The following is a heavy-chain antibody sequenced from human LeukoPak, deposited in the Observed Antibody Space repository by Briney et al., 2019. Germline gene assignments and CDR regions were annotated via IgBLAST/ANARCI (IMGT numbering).Heavy chain of an antibody. Sequence: GGSLRLSCVASGFTFSNYAMSWVRQAPEKGLDWVSVISGSAHKIRYADSVKGRFTISRDNSENTVYLQMNNLRAEDTALYYCAGRVTGYSSGYVYWGQGALVTVSS. V-gene: IGHV3-23*01. CDR3: AGRVTGYSSGYVY. D-gene: IGHD5-18*01. J-gene: IGHJ4*02. CDR2: ISGSAHKI. CDR1: GFTFSNYA.